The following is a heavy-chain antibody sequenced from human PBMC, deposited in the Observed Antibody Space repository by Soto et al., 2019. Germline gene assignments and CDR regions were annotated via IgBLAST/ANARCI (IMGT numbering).Heavy chain of an antibody. CDR3: ARLTDLCIMFDF. CDR2: IYWDDDK. V-gene: IGHV2-5*02. Sequence: QITLKESGPPLVKPTQTLTLTCTFSGFSLSTSEVGVGWIRQPPGKALELLGIIYWDDDKRYSPLLNKRLTITKDTSKNQVVLTMTNMDSVDTGTYYCARLTDLCIMFDFWGQGTQVTVSS. CDR1: GFSLSTSEVG. D-gene: IGHD3-16*01. J-gene: IGHJ4*02.